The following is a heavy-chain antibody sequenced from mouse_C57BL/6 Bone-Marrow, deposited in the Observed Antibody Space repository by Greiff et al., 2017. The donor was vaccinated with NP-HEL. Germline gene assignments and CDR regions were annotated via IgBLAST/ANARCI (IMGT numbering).Heavy chain of an antibody. CDR3: TRVELRPSYGDYFDY. J-gene: IGHJ2*01. V-gene: IGHV5-9-1*02. CDR1: GFTFSSYA. D-gene: IGHD1-2*01. Sequence: EVQGVESGEGLVKPGGSLKLSCAASGFTFSSYAMSWVRQTPEKRLEWVAYISSGGDYIYYADTVKGRFTISRDNARNTLYLQMSSLKSEDTAMYYCTRVELRPSYGDYFDYWGQGTTLTVSS. CDR2: ISSGGDYI.